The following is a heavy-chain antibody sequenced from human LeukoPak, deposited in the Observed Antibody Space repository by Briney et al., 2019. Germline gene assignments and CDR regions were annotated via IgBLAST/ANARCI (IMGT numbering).Heavy chain of an antibody. J-gene: IGHJ5*02. Sequence: ASVKVSCKASGYTFTSYGISWVRQAPGRGLEWMGWISAYNGNTNYAQKLQGRVTMTTDTSTSTAYMELRSLRSDDTAVYYCARDKAGVVVPAAIQENWFDPWGQGTLVTVSS. D-gene: IGHD2-2*02. CDR2: ISAYNGNT. CDR3: ARDKAGVVVPAAIQENWFDP. V-gene: IGHV1-18*01. CDR1: GYTFTSYG.